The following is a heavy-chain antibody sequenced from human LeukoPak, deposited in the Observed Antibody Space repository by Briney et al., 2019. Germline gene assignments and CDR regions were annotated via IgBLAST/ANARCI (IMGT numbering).Heavy chain of an antibody. V-gene: IGHV3-48*02. CDR3: AAGLRDAFDY. D-gene: IGHD5-12*01. J-gene: IGHJ4*02. Sequence: GGSLRLSCATSGFSFTDNPINWDRQAPGKGLEWISNIRTTAEGAKYAYYADSVKGRVTISRDDGKNTLYLHMNSLRDDDTVVFYCAAGLRDAFDYWGQGILVTVSS. CDR1: GFSFTDNP. CDR2: IRTTAEGAKYA.